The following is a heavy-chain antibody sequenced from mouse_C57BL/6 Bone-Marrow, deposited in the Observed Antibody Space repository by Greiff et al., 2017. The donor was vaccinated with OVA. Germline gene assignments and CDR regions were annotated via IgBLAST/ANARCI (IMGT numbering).Heavy chain of an antibody. CDR2: IDPSDSYT. CDR3: ARGYYGSSYWYAMDY. Sequence: QVQLKQPGAELVMPGASVKLSCKASGYTFTSYWMHWVKQRPGQGLEWIGEIDPSDSYTNYNQKFKGKSTLTVDKSSSTAYMQLSSLTSEDSAVYYCARGYYGSSYWYAMDYWGQGTSVTVSS. V-gene: IGHV1-69*01. J-gene: IGHJ4*01. D-gene: IGHD1-1*01. CDR1: GYTFTSYW.